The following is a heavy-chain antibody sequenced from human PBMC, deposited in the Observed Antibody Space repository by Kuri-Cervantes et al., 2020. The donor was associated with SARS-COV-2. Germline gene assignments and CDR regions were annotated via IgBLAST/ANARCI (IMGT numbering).Heavy chain of an antibody. V-gene: IGHV3-30*02. D-gene: IGHD3-3*01. Sequence: GGSLRLSCAASGFTFSSYGMHWVRQAPGKGLEWVAFIRYDASNKYYADSVKGRFTISRDNSKNTLYLQMNSLRAEDTAVYYCARDQVLAYYDFWSGYSNDAFDIWGQGTMVTVSS. CDR1: GFTFSSYG. CDR3: ARDQVLAYYDFWSGYSNDAFDI. CDR2: IRYDASNK. J-gene: IGHJ3*02.